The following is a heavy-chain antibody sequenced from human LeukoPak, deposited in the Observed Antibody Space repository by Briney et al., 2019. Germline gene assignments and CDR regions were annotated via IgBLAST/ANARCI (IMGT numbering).Heavy chain of an antibody. CDR1: GFTFSSYS. J-gene: IGHJ6*04. V-gene: IGHV3-21*01. CDR3: VAASTGGYGMEV. D-gene: IGHD6-13*01. Sequence: GGSLRLSCAASGFTFSSYSMNWVRQAPGKGLEWVSSISSSSSYIYYADSVKGRFTISRDNAKNSLYQQMNSLRAEATAVYYCVAASTGGYGMEVWGKGTTVTVSS. CDR2: ISSSSSYI.